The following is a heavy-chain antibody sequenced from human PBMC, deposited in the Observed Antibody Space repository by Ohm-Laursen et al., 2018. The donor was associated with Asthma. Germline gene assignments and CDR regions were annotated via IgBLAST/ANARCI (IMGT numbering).Heavy chain of an antibody. CDR1: GFTFSSYG. D-gene: IGHD6-19*01. CDR3: AKGKHSSGSAFDI. V-gene: IGHV3-30*18. J-gene: IGHJ3*02. CDR2: ISYDGSNK. Sequence: SLRLSCAASGFTFSSYGMHWVRQAPGKGLEWVAVISYDGSNKYYADSVKGRFTISRDNSKNTLYLQMNSLRAEDTAVYYCAKGKHSSGSAFDIWGQGTMVTVSS.